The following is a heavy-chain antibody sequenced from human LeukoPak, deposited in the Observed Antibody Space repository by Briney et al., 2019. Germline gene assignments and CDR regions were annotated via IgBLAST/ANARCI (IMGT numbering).Heavy chain of an antibody. CDR3: AKDHHCYSSHPWYFDL. Sequence: GGSLRLSCAASGFTFSSYGMHWVRQAPGKGLEWVALISYVGTNKYYADSVKGRFTISRDNSKNTLYLQMNSLRAEDTAVYYCAKDHHCYSSHPWYFDLWGRGTLVTVSS. J-gene: IGHJ2*01. CDR2: ISYVGTNK. CDR1: GFTFSSYG. V-gene: IGHV3-30*18. D-gene: IGHD3-22*01.